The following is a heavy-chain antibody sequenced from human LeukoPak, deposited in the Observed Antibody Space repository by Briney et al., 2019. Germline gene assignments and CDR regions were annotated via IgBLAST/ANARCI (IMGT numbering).Heavy chain of an antibody. CDR3: ANLNIVVVTATDY. Sequence: GGSLRLSCAASGFTFSSYGMHWVRQAPGKGLEWVAVISYDGSNKYYADSVKGRFTISRDNSKNTLYLQMNSLRAEDTAVYYCANLNIVVVTATDYWGQGTLVTVSS. CDR2: ISYDGSNK. CDR1: GFTFSSYG. V-gene: IGHV3-30*18. J-gene: IGHJ4*02. D-gene: IGHD2-21*02.